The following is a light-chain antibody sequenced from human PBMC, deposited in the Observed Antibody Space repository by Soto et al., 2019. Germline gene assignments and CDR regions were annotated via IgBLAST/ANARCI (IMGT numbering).Light chain of an antibody. J-gene: IGKJ5*01. Sequence: EFVLTQSPGTLSLSPGERATLSCRASQTVRNNYLAWYQQKPGQAPRLLIYDVFTRATGIPARFSGSGSGTDFTLTITSLEPEDFAVYSCQQRSDWPITFGQGTRLEIK. CDR1: QTVRNNY. CDR3: QQRSDWPIT. CDR2: DVF. V-gene: IGKV3-11*01.